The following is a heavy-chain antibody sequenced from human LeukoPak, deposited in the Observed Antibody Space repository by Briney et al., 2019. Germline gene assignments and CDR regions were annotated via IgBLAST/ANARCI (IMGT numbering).Heavy chain of an antibody. CDR2: IWYSGSG. V-gene: IGHV4-59*01. CDR3: AGAEPRFVRGQWELREFDY. CDR1: DDSISSYY. Sequence: PSGTLSLTCTVSDDSISSYYWSWIRQPPGKGLEWIGYIWYSGSGNYNPSLKSRVTISEDTSKNQFSLKLRSVTAADTAVYYCAGAEPRFVRGQWELREFDYWGQGTLVTVSS. J-gene: IGHJ4*02. D-gene: IGHD1-26*01.